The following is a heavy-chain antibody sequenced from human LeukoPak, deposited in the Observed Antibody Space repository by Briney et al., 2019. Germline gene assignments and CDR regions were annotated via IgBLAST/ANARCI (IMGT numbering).Heavy chain of an antibody. CDR2: IKQDGSET. Sequence: PGGSLRLSCAASGFTFTNNFMSWVRQVPGKGLEWVANIKQDGSETTYADSVRGRFTIFRDNAKDSVYLQMNSLRAEDTAVYYCARDGIAAAGTKFYYYYMDVWGKGTTVTVSS. V-gene: IGHV3-7*01. D-gene: IGHD6-13*01. J-gene: IGHJ6*03. CDR3: ARDGIAAAGTKFYYYYMDV. CDR1: GFTFTNNF.